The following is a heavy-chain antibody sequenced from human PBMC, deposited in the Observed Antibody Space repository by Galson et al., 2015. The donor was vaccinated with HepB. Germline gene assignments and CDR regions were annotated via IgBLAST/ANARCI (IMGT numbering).Heavy chain of an antibody. CDR3: TAQKLGRGAFDI. J-gene: IGHJ3*02. D-gene: IGHD7-27*01. CDR1: GFTFNNAW. V-gene: IGHV3-15*01. Sequence: SLRLSCAASGFTFNNAWMNWVRQAPGTGLECVVRIRTKTDGGPTAYTAPVKGRFTIPRDDSKNTLYLQMTSLKTEDTAVYFCTAQKLGRGAFDIWGQGTMVTVSS. CDR2: IRTKTDGGPT.